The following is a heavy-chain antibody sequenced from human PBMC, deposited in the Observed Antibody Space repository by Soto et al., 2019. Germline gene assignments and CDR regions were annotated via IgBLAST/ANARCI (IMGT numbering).Heavy chain of an antibody. V-gene: IGHV4-59*01. Sequence: SETLSLTCTVSGGSISSYYWSWFRQPPGKGLEWIGHIYQSGSTNYNPSLRSRVTISVDTSKNQFSLKLTSVTAADTAVYYCAKDGSGSYFNWFDPWGQGILVTVSS. J-gene: IGHJ5*02. CDR1: GGSISSYY. CDR2: IYQSGST. CDR3: AKDGSGSYFNWFDP. D-gene: IGHD1-26*01.